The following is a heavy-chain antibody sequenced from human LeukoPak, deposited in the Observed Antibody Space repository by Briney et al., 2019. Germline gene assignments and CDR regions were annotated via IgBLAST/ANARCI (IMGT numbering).Heavy chain of an antibody. CDR3: AREGGSYDSSGYYSLHYYFDY. D-gene: IGHD3-22*01. V-gene: IGHV4-4*07. CDR1: GVSISSYY. Sequence: SETLSLTCTVSGVSISSYYWSWLRQPAGKGLEWIGRIYSSGTTIYNPSLKSRVTISVDTSKNQFSLKMSSVTAADTAVYYCAREGGSYDSSGYYSLHYYFDYWGQGTLVTVSS. CDR2: IYSSGTT. J-gene: IGHJ4*02.